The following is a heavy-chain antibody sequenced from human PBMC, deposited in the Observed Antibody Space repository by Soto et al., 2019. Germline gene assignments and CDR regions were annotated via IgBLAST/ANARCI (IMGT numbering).Heavy chain of an antibody. CDR1: GYTFTSYD. CDR2: MNPNSGNT. V-gene: IGHV1-8*01. Sequence: QVQLVQSGSEVKKPGASVKVSCKASGYTFTSYDITWVRQATGKGFEYLGWMNPNSGNTGYVKKFQGRVTMTRDTSTSTAYLELRSLRSEDTAVYYSARGSKYGDYSRSFDPWGPGTLFTVSS. D-gene: IGHD4-17*01. CDR3: ARGSKYGDYSRSFDP. J-gene: IGHJ5*02.